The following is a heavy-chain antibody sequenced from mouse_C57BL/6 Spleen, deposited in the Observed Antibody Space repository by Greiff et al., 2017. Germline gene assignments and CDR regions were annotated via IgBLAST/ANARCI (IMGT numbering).Heavy chain of an antibody. CDR1: GYSITSAY. Sequence: EVKLLESGPGLAKPSQTLSLTCSVTGYSITSAYWNWIRKFPGNKLEYMGYISYSGSTYYNPSLKSRISITRDTSKNQYYLQLNSVTTEDTATYYCARWRGYYYAMDYWGQGTSVTVSS. J-gene: IGHJ4*01. CDR2: ISYSGST. V-gene: IGHV3-8*01. CDR3: ARWRGYYYAMDY.